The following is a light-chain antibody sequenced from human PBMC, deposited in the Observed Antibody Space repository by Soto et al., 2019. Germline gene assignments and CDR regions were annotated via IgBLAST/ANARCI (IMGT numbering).Light chain of an antibody. CDR1: QSVSSNY. V-gene: IGKV3-20*01. CDR3: QQYGSSPTWT. CDR2: GAS. J-gene: IGKJ1*01. Sequence: EIVMTQSPATLSVSPVERATLSCMASQSVSSNYLAWYQQKPGQAPRLLIYGASTRATGIPDRFSGSGSGTDFTLTISRLEPEDSAVYYCQQYGSSPTWTFGQGTKVDIK.